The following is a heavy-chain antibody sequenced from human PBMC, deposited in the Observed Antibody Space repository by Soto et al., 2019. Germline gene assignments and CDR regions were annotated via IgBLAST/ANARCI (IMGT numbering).Heavy chain of an antibody. Sequence: SETLSLTCTVSGGSISSYYWSWIRQPPGKGLEWIGYIYYSGSTNYNPSLKSRVTISVDTSKNQFSLKLSSVTAADTAVYYCARVYSSSRRDYYYGMDVWGQGTTVT. V-gene: IGHV4-59*01. CDR3: ARVYSSSRRDYYYGMDV. CDR2: IYYSGST. CDR1: GGSISSYY. J-gene: IGHJ6*02. D-gene: IGHD6-6*01.